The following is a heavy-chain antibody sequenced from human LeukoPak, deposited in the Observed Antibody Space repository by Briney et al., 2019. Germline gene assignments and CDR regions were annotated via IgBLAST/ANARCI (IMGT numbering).Heavy chain of an antibody. CDR2: ISSSSSTI. Sequence: GGSLRLSCAASGFTFSSYSMNWVRQAPGKGLEWVPYISSSSSTIYYADSVKGRFTISRDNAKNSLYLQVNSLRAEDTAVCYCARDRPRGVAAAGFDYWGQGTLVTVSS. CDR3: ARDRPRGVAAAGFDY. CDR1: GFTFSSYS. V-gene: IGHV3-48*01. J-gene: IGHJ4*02. D-gene: IGHD6-13*01.